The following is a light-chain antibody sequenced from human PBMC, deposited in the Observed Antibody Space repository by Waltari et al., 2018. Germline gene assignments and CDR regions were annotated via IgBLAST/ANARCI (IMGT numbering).Light chain of an antibody. V-gene: IGLV3-21*02. CDR3: QVWDFTSDQVV. J-gene: IGLJ2*01. CDR1: NSRNKI. CDR2: DDS. Sequence: SYALIQPPSVSVDPGQTARIPWGGDNSRNKIWHGYQRKPGQAPVLVVHDDSDRPAGIPERFSGSNSGHTATLTITRVDAGDEADYYCQVWDFTSDQVVFGGGTRLTVL.